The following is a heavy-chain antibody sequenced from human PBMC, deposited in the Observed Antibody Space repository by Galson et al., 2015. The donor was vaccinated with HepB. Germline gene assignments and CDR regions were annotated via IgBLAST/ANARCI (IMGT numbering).Heavy chain of an antibody. CDR3: AKTPGYSSGWFPSDY. CDR2: ISGSGGST. V-gene: IGHV3-23*01. CDR1: GFTFSSYA. Sequence: SLRLSCAASGFTFSSYAMSWVRQAPGKGLEWVSAISGSGGSTYYADSVKGRFTISRDNSKNTLYLQMNSLRAEDTAVYYCAKTPGYSSGWFPSDYWGQGTLVTVSS. J-gene: IGHJ4*02. D-gene: IGHD6-19*01.